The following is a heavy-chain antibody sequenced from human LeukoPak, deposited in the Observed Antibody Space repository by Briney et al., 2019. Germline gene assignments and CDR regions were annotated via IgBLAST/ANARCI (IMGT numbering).Heavy chain of an antibody. CDR1: GGSFSGYY. Sequence: SETLSLTCAVYGGSFSGYYWSWIRQPPGKGLEWIGEINHSGSTNYNPSLKNRVTISVDTSKNQFSLKLSSVTAADTAVYYCARYQVDYGLSWGQGTLVTVSS. J-gene: IGHJ4*02. D-gene: IGHD4-17*01. V-gene: IGHV4-34*01. CDR3: ARYQVDYGLS. CDR2: INHSGST.